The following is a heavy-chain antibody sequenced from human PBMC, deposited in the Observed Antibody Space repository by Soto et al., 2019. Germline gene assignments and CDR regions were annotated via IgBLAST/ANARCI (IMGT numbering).Heavy chain of an antibody. J-gene: IGHJ3*02. CDR1: GGSFSGYY. D-gene: IGHD3-3*01. V-gene: IGHV4-34*01. Sequence: PSETLSLTCAVYGGSFSGYYWSWIRQPPGKGLEWIGEINHSGSTNYNPSLKSRVTISVDTSKNQFSLKLSSVTAADTAVYYFAREGGLGYYDFWSGHRALDAFDIWGQGTMVT. CDR2: INHSGST. CDR3: AREGGLGYYDFWSGHRALDAFDI.